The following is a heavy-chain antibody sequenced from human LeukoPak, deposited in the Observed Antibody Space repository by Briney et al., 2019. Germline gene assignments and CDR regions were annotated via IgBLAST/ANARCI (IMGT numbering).Heavy chain of an antibody. D-gene: IGHD3-22*01. CDR1: GFTFSSYG. J-gene: IGHJ4*02. CDR2: IRYDGSNK. Sequence: PGGSLRLSCAASGFTFSSYGMHWVRQAPGKGLEWVAFIRYDGSNKYYADSVKGRFTISRDNAKNSLYLQMNSLRAEDTAVYYCAKQYYYDSSGWDDYWGQGTLVTVSS. CDR3: AKQYYYDSSGWDDY. V-gene: IGHV3-30*02.